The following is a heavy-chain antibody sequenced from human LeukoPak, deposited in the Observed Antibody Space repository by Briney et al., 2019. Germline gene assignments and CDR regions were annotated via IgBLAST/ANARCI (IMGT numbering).Heavy chain of an antibody. D-gene: IGHD1-26*01. CDR1: GGSISTYQ. CDR2: VYKSGST. J-gene: IGHJ6*02. CDR3: ARDRLRVGATFYYNGMDV. V-gene: IGHV4-59*01. Sequence: SKTLSLTCTVSGGSISTYQWSWIRQPPGKGLEWIGNVYKSGSTNYNPSLKSRVTISIDTSKKQFSLKMNSVTAADTAVYYCARDRLRVGATFYYNGMDVWGQGTTVTVSS.